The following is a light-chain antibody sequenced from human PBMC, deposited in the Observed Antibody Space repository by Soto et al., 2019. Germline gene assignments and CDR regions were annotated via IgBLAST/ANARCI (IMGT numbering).Light chain of an antibody. V-gene: IGKV3-20*01. CDR1: QSVSSSY. CDR3: QQYGSTPPIT. CDR2: GAS. Sequence: EIVLTQSPGTLSLSPGERATLSCRASQSVSSSYLAWYQQKPGQAPRLLIYGASSRDTGIPDRFSGSGSGTDFTLTISRLEPEDFAVYSCQQYGSTPPITFDQGTRLEIK. J-gene: IGKJ5*01.